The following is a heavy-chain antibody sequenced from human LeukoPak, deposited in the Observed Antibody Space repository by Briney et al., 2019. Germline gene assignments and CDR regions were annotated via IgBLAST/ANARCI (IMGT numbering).Heavy chain of an antibody. CDR2: IYYSGST. V-gene: IGHV4-39*01. CDR3: ARFSHCSSTSCYVFDY. Sequence: PSETLSLTCTVSGGSISSSSYYWGWIRQPPGKGLEWIRSIYYSGSTYYNPSLKSRVTISVDTSKNQFSLKLSSVTAADTAVYYCARFSHCSSTSCYVFDYWGQGTLVTVSS. D-gene: IGHD2-2*01. CDR1: GGSISSSSYY. J-gene: IGHJ4*02.